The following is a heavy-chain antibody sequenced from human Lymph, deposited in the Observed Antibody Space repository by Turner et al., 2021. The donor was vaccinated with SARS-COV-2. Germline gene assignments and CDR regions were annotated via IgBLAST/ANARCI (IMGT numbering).Heavy chain of an antibody. J-gene: IGHJ5*02. D-gene: IGHD6-19*01. CDR1: GVRFSSSG. CDR2: KSYDGTNT. Sequence: QVQLVESGAGVVQPGRSLSLSCAASGVRFSSSGLPWVRQAPGKGLEGDAVKSYDGTNTYYADSVKGRFTISRNNSKNTLYLQMSSLRTEDSALYYCARDVLKKEVAGTSDNWFDPWGQGTLVTVSS. V-gene: IGHV3-30-3*01. CDR3: ARDVLKKEVAGTSDNWFDP.